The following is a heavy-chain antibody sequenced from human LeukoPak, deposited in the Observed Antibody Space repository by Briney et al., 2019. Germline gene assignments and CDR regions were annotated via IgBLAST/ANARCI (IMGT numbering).Heavy chain of an antibody. CDR3: ARDRWSQVSKGYFDY. J-gene: IGHJ4*02. CDR1: GFTFISYC. Sequence: PGGSLRLSWPPSGFTFISYCMTWARQAPGRGLEWVSIISGSGDITFYADSVKGRLTISRDNSKNTLYLQMNSLRAEDTAVYYCARDRWSQVSKGYFDYWGQGTPVTASS. D-gene: IGHD4-23*01. CDR2: ISGSGDIT. V-gene: IGHV3-23*01.